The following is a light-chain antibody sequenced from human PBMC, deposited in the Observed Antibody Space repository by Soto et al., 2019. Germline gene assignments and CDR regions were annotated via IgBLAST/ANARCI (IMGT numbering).Light chain of an antibody. CDR3: YSYTSGRSGSV. V-gene: IGLV2-14*03. J-gene: IGLJ2*01. CDR1: SSDVGACYH. Sequence: QSVLTQPASVSGSPGQSVTISCTGTSSDVGACYHVPWYQQHPGTAPKLLIFVYDNRPSGVAIRFSGSRSGTSASLAITGLQAEDEADYYCYSYTSGRSGSVFGGGTKLTVL. CDR2: VYD.